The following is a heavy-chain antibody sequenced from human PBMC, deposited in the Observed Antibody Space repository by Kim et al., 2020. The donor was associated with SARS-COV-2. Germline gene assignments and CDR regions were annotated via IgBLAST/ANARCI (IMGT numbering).Heavy chain of an antibody. J-gene: IGHJ4*02. CDR2: IKQDGSEK. V-gene: IGHV3-7*01. Sequence: GGSLRLSCAASGFTFSSYGMSWVRQAPGKGLEWVANIKQDGSEKYYVDSVKGRFTISRDNAKNSLYPQMNSLRAEDTAVYYCSSSTVRKWGQGTLVTVSS. D-gene: IGHD6-6*01. CDR3: SSSTVRK. CDR1: GFTFSSYG.